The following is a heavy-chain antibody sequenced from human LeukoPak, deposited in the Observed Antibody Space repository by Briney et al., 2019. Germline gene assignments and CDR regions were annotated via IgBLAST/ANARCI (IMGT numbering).Heavy chain of an antibody. Sequence: SETLSLTCTVSGGSINTNSYYWGWIRQPPGKGLEWIGTIYYSGSTYNNPSLQSRVTISIDTSKNQFSLKLTSVTAADTAVYYCARISSVWMKDYYYYLDVWGKGTTVAVSS. CDR3: ARISSVWMKDYYYYLDV. CDR1: GGSINTNSYY. D-gene: IGHD3-16*02. V-gene: IGHV4-39*07. CDR2: IYYSGST. J-gene: IGHJ6*03.